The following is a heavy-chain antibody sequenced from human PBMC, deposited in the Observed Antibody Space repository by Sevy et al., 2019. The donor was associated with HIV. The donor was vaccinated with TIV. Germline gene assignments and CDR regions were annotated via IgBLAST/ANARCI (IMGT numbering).Heavy chain of an antibody. CDR2: IYSGGST. CDR3: ARVNYDFWRGTTEYFQH. CDR1: GFTVSSNY. Sequence: GGSLRLSCAASGFTVSSNYMSWVRQAPGKGLEWVSVIYSGGSTYYADSVKGRFTISRDNSKNTLYHQMNSLRAEDTAVYYWARVNYDFWRGTTEYFQHWGQGTLVTVSS. V-gene: IGHV3-53*01. D-gene: IGHD3-3*01. J-gene: IGHJ1*01.